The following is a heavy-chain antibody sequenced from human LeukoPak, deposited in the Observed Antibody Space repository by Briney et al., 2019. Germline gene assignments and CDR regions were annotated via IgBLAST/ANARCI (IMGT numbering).Heavy chain of an antibody. V-gene: IGHV4-59*01. J-gene: IGHJ4*02. CDR3: ARHGAGVHNFDY. CDR2: IYYSGST. Sequence: PSETLSLTCTVSGGSISSYYWSWIRQPPGKGLEWIGYIYYSGSTNYNPSLKSRVTISVDTSKNQFSLKPSSVTAADTAVYYCARHGAGVHNFDYWGQGTLVTVSS. D-gene: IGHD1-1*01. CDR1: GGSISSYY.